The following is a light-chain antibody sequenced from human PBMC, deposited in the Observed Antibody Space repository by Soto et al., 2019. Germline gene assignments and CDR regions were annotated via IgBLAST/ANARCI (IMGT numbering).Light chain of an antibody. V-gene: IGLV2-14*01. CDR3: GSFTSSNTVV. Sequence: QSALTQPASVSGSPGQSITISCTGTSSDVGAYNYVSWYQQQPGKAPKLMISEVSKRPSGVSNRFSGSKSGNTASLSISGLQDEDEAHYYCGSFTSSNTVVFGGGTKLTVL. CDR2: EVS. CDR1: SSDVGAYNY. J-gene: IGLJ2*01.